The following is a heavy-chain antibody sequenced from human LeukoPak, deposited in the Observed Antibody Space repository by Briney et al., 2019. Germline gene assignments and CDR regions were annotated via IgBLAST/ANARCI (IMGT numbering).Heavy chain of an antibody. V-gene: IGHV3-23*01. Sequence: GGSLRLSCAASGFSFISYGMSWVRQAPGKGLEWVSAISGSGGTTYCADSVRGRFIISRDNSKSTLYFQMNSLRGEDTAIYYCAKRSPYNSSSYYLDFWGQGTLVTVSS. D-gene: IGHD6-6*01. J-gene: IGHJ4*02. CDR1: GFSFISYG. CDR3: AKRSPYNSSSYYLDF. CDR2: ISGSGGTT.